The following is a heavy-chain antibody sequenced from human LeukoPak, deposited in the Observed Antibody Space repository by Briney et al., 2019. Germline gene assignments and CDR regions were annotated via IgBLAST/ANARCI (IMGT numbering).Heavy chain of an antibody. V-gene: IGHV4-34*01. CDR1: GGSFSGYY. CDR2: IYYSGST. CDR3: ASVSGSVLMVYALDY. D-gene: IGHD2-8*01. Sequence: SETLSLTCAVYGGSFSGYYWGWVRQPPGNGLEWIGSIYYSGSTYYNPSLKSRVTISVDTSKNQFSLKLSSVTAADTAVYYCASVSGSVLMVYALDYWGQGTLVTVSS. J-gene: IGHJ4*02.